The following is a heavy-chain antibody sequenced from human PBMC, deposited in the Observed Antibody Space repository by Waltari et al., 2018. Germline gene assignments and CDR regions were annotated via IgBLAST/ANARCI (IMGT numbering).Heavy chain of an antibody. D-gene: IGHD1-20*01. CDR2: ITVGDDT. Sequence: EVQLLESGGDWVQPGGSLRLSCSASRVTFGNSAINWVRLAPRTGLEWVSAITVGDDTYYADSGRGRFTISRDTSKDTVYLQMDGLRAEDTAVYYCATPFYNWDDPLHSWGQGTLVTVSS. CDR1: RVTFGNSA. J-gene: IGHJ4*02. CDR3: ATPFYNWDDPLHS. V-gene: IGHV3-23*01.